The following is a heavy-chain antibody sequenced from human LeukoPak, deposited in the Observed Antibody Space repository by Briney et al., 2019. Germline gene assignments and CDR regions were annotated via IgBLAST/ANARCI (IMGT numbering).Heavy chain of an antibody. J-gene: IGHJ4*02. CDR2: INPKGGAA. Sequence: ASVKVSCKASGYTFTGYYMHWVRQAPGQGLEWLGWINPKGGAADYAQQFRGRVTMTRDTSINTDYMEMKRVTSDDTAVYYCARGAEAETSPLDFWGQGTLVIVS. V-gene: IGHV1-2*02. D-gene: IGHD6-13*01. CDR1: GYTFTGYY. CDR3: ARGAEAETSPLDF.